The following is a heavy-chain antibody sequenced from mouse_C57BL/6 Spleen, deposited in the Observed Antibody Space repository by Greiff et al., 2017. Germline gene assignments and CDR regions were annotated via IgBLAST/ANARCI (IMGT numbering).Heavy chain of an antibody. V-gene: IGHV1-39*01. CDR3: ARGTAQAPWFAY. D-gene: IGHD3-2*02. CDR2: INPNYGTT. J-gene: IGHJ3*01. Sequence: EVKLMESGPELVKPGASVKISCKASGYSFTDYNMNWVKQSNGKSLEWIGVINPNYGTTSYNQKFKGKATLTVDQSSSTAYMQLNSLTSEDSAVYYCARGTAQAPWFAYWGQGTLGTVSA. CDR1: GYSFTDYN.